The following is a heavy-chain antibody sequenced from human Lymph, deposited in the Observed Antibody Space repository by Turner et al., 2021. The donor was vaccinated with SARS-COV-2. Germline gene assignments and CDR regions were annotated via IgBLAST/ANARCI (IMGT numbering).Heavy chain of an antibody. J-gene: IGHJ6*02. V-gene: IGHV1-2*02. CDR3: ARDVERYNDFWSGYSGGYGLDV. D-gene: IGHD3-3*01. CDR1: GYTFTGHY. Sequence: QVQLVQSGAEVKKPGASVKVSCKASGYTFTGHYMDWVRQAPGQGLEWMGWINPNSGGTNYAQKLQGRVTMTRDTSISTAYMELSRLRSDDTAVYYCARDVERYNDFWSGYSGGYGLDVWGQGTTVTVSS. CDR2: INPNSGGT.